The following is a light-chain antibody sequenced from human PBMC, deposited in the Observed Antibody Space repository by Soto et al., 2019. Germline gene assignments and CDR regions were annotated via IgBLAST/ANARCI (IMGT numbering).Light chain of an antibody. V-gene: IGKV1-33*01. Sequence: DIQMTQSPSSLSASVGDRVTITCRASQSISSYLNWYQQKPGKAPKLLIYAASSLQSGVPSRFSGSGSGTDFTFTISSLQPEDIATYYCQQYYNLPRTFGQGTKVDIK. CDR1: QSISSY. CDR3: QQYYNLPRT. J-gene: IGKJ1*01. CDR2: AAS.